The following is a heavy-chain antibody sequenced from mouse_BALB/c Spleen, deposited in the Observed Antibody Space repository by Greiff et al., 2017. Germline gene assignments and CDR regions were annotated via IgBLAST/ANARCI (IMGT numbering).Heavy chain of an antibody. J-gene: IGHJ2*01. V-gene: IGHV3-5*02. CDR1: GISITTGNYR. CDR3: AREGDGYYNFDY. D-gene: IGHD2-3*01. Sequence: EVKLVESGPGLVKPSQTVSLTCTVTGISITTGNYRWSWIRQFPGNKLEWIGYLYYSGTITYNPSLTSRTTITRDTSKNQFFLEMNSLTAEDTATYYCAREGDGYYNFDYWGQGTTLTVSS. CDR2: LYYSGTI.